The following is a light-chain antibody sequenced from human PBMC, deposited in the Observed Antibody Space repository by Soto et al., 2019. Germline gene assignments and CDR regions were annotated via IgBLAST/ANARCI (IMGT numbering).Light chain of an antibody. CDR2: GAS. J-gene: IGKJ1*01. Sequence: EIVLPQSPGTLSLSPGERATLSCRASQSVSSSYLAWYQQKPGQAPRLLIYGASSMATGIPDRFSGSGSGTDFTLTISRREPEDFAVYYCQQYGSSPGTFGQGTKVEIK. CDR1: QSVSSSY. CDR3: QQYGSSPGT. V-gene: IGKV3-20*01.